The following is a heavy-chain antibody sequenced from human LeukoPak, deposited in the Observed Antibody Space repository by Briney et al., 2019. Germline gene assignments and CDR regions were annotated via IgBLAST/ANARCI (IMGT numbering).Heavy chain of an antibody. Sequence: GGSLRLSCAASGFTFSTYAMTWVRQAPGKGLEWVSTISGSGGSTYHADSVRGRFTISRDNSKNTLFLQMNSLRAEDTAVYYCARTGATIYYFDYWGQGTLVTVSS. V-gene: IGHV3-23*01. CDR1: GFTFSTYA. D-gene: IGHD5-12*01. CDR3: ARTGATIYYFDY. J-gene: IGHJ4*02. CDR2: ISGSGGST.